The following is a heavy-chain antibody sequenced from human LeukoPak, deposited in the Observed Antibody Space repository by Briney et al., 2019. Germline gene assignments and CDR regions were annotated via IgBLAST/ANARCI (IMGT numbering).Heavy chain of an antibody. CDR2: ISGSGGST. CDR3: ARDPKRRFDY. Sequence: GGSLRLSCAASGFTFSSYGMSWVRQAPGKGLEWVSAISGSGGSTYYADSVKGRFTISRDNAKNSLYLQMNSLRAEDTAVYYCARDPKRRFDYWGQGTLVTVSS. J-gene: IGHJ4*02. D-gene: IGHD5-24*01. V-gene: IGHV3-23*01. CDR1: GFTFSSYG.